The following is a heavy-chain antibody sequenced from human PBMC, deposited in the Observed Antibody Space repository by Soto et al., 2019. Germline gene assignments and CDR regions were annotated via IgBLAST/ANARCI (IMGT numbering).Heavy chain of an antibody. J-gene: IGHJ4*02. CDR3: VRGDVNGRPLSLLDH. Sequence: QVQLVESGGGVVQPGMSLRLSCAASGFSFSPYDVHWVRQLPGKGLEWVAVSSYDGSRKYYADSVTGRFTISRDNSNNTPYLQMNSLTPEDTPVYYCVRGDVNGRPLSLLDHWGQQVLLTVSA. CDR2: SSYDGSRK. D-gene: IGHD2-8*01. CDR1: GFSFSPYD. V-gene: IGHV3-30*04.